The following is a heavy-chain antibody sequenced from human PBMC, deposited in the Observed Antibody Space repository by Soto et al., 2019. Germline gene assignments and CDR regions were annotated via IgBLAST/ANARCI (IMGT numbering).Heavy chain of an antibody. Sequence: PGGALRLSCAASGFTFSSYSMNWVRQAPGKGLEWVSYISSSSSYIYYADSVKGRFTISRDNAKNSLYLQMNSLRAEDTAVYYCARDSRTDHFNYWGQGTLVTVSS. J-gene: IGHJ4*02. D-gene: IGHD4-17*01. CDR3: ARDSRTDHFNY. CDR2: ISSSSSYI. CDR1: GFTFSSYS. V-gene: IGHV3-21*05.